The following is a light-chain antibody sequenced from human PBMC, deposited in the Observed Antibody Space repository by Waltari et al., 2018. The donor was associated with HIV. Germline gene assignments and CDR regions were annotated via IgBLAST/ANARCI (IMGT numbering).Light chain of an antibody. CDR3: AAWDDSLNGYV. Sequence: QSVLTQSPSASGTPGQGVTLPCSGSSSNIGSNAVDWYQHPPGTAPKLLIHTNNQRPSGIPDRFSGSKAGTSASLAISGLQSEDESDYYCAAWDDSLNGYVFGSGTKVTVL. J-gene: IGLJ1*01. V-gene: IGLV1-44*01. CDR2: TNN. CDR1: SSNIGSNA.